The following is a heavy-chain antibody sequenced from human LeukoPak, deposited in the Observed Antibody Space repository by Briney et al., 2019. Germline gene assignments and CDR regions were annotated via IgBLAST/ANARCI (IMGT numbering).Heavy chain of an antibody. CDR3: ARGSGKGVQLPPRKYYYYYYMDV. J-gene: IGHJ6*03. Sequence: SETLSLTCAVSGDSISGTNWWSWVRQSPGKGLEWIGEMYHTGSSNYNPSLKSRVTISVDKSKNQFSLRLSSVTAADTAVYYCARGSGKGVQLPPRKYYYYYYMDVWGKGTTVTVSS. D-gene: IGHD6-19*01. V-gene: IGHV4-4*02. CDR1: GDSISGTNW. CDR2: MYHTGSS.